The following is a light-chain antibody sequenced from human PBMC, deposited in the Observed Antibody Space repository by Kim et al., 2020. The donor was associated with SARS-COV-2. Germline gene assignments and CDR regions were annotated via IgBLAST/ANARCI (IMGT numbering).Light chain of an antibody. J-gene: IGLJ2*01. CDR1: SSDVGSYNR. V-gene: IGLV2-18*02. CDR3: SSYTSSNTVV. CDR2: EGS. Sequence: SCTICCRETSSDVGSYNRVSWYQQPPGTAPKVMIYEGSNRPSGVPDRFSGSKSGNTASLTISGLQAEDEADYYCSSYTSSNTVVFGGGTQLTVL.